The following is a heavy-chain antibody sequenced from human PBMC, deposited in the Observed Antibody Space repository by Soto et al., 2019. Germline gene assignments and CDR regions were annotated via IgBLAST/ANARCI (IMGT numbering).Heavy chain of an antibody. CDR3: ARGFSFFNCGWDGGFDS. Sequence: QVQLVDSGGGVVQPGRSLRLSCAASGFTFSNYGMHWVRQAPGKGLEWVAVIWYDGSSEFYADSVKGRFRISRDNSKNTPYLQMNSLRAADTAVYYCARGFSFFNCGWDGGFDSWGQGTLVTVSS. CDR2: IWYDGSSE. CDR1: GFTFSNYG. D-gene: IGHD6-19*01. V-gene: IGHV3-33*01. J-gene: IGHJ4*02.